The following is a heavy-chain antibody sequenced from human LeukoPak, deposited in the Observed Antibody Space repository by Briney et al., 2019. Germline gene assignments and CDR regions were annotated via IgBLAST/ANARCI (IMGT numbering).Heavy chain of an antibody. CDR1: GFTFITYG. J-gene: IGHJ4*02. V-gene: IGHV3-30*02. Sequence: GGSLRLSCAASGFTFITYGMHWVRQAPGKGLEWVALIRYDGRNKDYADSVKGRFTISRDNSKNTLYLQMNSLRAEDTAVYYCASLMGYYYDSSGYPFDYWGQGTLVTVSS. CDR3: ASLMGYYYDSSGYPFDY. CDR2: IRYDGRNK. D-gene: IGHD3-22*01.